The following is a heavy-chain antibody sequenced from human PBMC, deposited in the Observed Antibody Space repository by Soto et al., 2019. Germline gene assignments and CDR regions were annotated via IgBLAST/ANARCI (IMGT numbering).Heavy chain of an antibody. CDR1: GFSLSTSGVG. Sequence: QITLKESGPTLVKPTQTLTLTCTFSGFSLSTSGVGVGWIRQPPGKALEWLALIYWDDDKRTSQSLKSRLTITKDTSKNQVVLTMTNIDPVDTATYYCAHSLKADCGAYAPFDCWGQGTLGTVSS. CDR2: IYWDDDK. CDR3: AHSLKADCGAYAPFDC. J-gene: IGHJ4*02. V-gene: IGHV2-5*02. D-gene: IGHD4-17*01.